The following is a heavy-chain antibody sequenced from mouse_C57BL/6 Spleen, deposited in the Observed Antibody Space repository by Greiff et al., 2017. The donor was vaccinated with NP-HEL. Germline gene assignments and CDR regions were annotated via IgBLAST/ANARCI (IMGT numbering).Heavy chain of an antibody. J-gene: IGHJ2*01. CDR2: ISSGGSYT. Sequence: EVHLVESGGDLVKPGGSLKLSCAASGFTFSSYGMSWVRQTPDKRLEWVATISSGGSYTYYPDSVKGRFTISRDNAKNTLYLQMSSLKSEDTAMYYCARRAYYGNYLYYFDYWGQGTTLTVSS. CDR3: ARRAYYGNYLYYFDY. D-gene: IGHD2-1*01. V-gene: IGHV5-6*01. CDR1: GFTFSSYG.